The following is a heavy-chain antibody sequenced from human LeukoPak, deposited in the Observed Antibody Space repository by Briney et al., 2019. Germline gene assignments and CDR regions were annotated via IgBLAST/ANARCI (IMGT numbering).Heavy chain of an antibody. V-gene: IGHV4-34*01. CDR2: INHRGST. J-gene: IGHJ4*02. D-gene: IGHD1-1*01. CDR3: ARVNINNWHSCDY. Sequence: SETLSLTCAVYGGSFSGYYWSWIRQPPGKGLEWIGEINHRGSTNYNPSLKSRVTISVDKSKNQFSLKLSSVTAADTAVYYCARVNINNWHSCDYWGQGTLVTVSS. CDR1: GGSFSGYY.